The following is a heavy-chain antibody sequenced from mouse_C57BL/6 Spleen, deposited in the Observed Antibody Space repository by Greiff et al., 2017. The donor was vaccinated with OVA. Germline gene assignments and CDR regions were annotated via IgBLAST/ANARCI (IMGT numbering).Heavy chain of an antibody. CDR3: ARRTVVATPYFDV. V-gene: IGHV1-64*01. Sequence: VQLQQPGAELVKPGASVKLSCKASGYTFTSYWMHWVKQRPGQGLEWIGMIHPNSGSTNYNEKFKSKATLTVDKSSSTAYMQLSSLTSEDSAVYYCARRTVVATPYFDVWGTGTTVTVSS. J-gene: IGHJ1*03. CDR1: GYTFTSYW. D-gene: IGHD1-1*01. CDR2: IHPNSGST.